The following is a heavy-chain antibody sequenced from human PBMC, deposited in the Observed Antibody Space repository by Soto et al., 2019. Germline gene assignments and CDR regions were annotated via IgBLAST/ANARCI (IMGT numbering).Heavy chain of an antibody. CDR3: ARGIVGGSTRAFDV. CDR1: GYTFTHHD. V-gene: IGHV1-8*01. D-gene: IGHD1-26*01. J-gene: IGHJ3*01. CDR2: MNPKSGET. Sequence: QVQLVQSGAEVKKPGASVRVSCTASGYTFTHHDVNWVRQAPGQGPEWMGWMNPKSGETDYAQIFQGRVKMTRDTSISTAYMELSSLRSGDTAIYFCARGIVGGSTRAFDVWGQGTKVTVSS.